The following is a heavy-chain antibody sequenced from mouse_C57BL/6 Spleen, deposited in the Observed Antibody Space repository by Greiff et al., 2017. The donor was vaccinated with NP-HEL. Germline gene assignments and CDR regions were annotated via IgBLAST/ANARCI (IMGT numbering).Heavy chain of an antibody. CDR3: ARGGQGVYYFDY. V-gene: IGHV3-6*01. CDR1: GYSITSGYY. D-gene: IGHD3-3*01. CDR2: ISYDGSN. J-gene: IGHJ2*01. Sequence: DVHLVESGPGLVKPSQSLSLTCSVTGYSITSGYYWNWIRQFPGNKLEWMGYISYDGSNNYNPSLKNRISITRDTAKNQFFLKLNSVTTEDTATYYCARGGQGVYYFDYWGQGTTLTVSS.